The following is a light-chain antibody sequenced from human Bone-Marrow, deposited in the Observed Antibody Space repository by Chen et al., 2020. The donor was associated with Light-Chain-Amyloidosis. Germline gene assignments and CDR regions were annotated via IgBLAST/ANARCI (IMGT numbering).Light chain of an antibody. CDR3: QSADSSGTYEVI. CDR1: DLPTKY. V-gene: IGLV3-25*03. J-gene: IGLJ2*01. Sequence: SYELTQPPSVSVSPGQTARITCAGDDLPTKYAYWYQQKPAQAPVLVIHRDTERPSGISERFYGSSSGKTATLSISRGPAEDEADYHCQSADSSGTYEVIFGGGTKLTVL. CDR2: RDT.